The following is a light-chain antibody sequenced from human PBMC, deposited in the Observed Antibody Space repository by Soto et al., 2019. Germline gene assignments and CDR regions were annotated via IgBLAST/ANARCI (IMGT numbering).Light chain of an antibody. Sequence: EIVLTQSPGILSLSPGERATLSCRASQSVSNDFLAWYQQKPGQAPRLLIYGASTRATDVPDRFSGSGSGADFTLTISRLEPEDFAVYNCQQYGRSPPRTLGQGTKVDIK. CDR2: GAS. J-gene: IGKJ1*01. CDR3: QQYGRSPPRT. V-gene: IGKV3-20*01. CDR1: QSVSNDF.